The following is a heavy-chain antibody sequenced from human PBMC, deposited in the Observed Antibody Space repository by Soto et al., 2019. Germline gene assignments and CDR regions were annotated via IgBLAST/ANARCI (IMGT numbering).Heavy chain of an antibody. V-gene: IGHV4-34*01. CDR1: GGSFSGYY. D-gene: IGHD3-16*01. CDR3: ARGPRTTLYYYYMGV. J-gene: IGHJ6*03. Sequence: ASETLSLTCAVYGGSFSGYYLSWIRQPPGKGLEWIGEINHSGSTNYNPSLKSRVTISVDTSKNQFSLKLSSVTAADTAVYYCARGPRTTLYYYYMGVWGKGTTVTVSS. CDR2: INHSGST.